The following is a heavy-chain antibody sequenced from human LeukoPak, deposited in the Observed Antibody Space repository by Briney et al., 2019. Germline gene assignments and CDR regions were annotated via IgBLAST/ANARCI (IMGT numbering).Heavy chain of an antibody. J-gene: IGHJ4*02. CDR3: AKVSPVSGNYFDY. CDR1: GFTVSSNY. Sequence: GGSLRLSCAASGFTVSSNYMSWVRQAPGKGLEWVSVIYSGGSTYYADSVKGRFTISRDNSKNTLYLQMNSLRAEDTAVYYCAKVSPVSGNYFDYWGQGTLVTVSS. CDR2: IYSGGST. V-gene: IGHV3-53*05. D-gene: IGHD1-26*01.